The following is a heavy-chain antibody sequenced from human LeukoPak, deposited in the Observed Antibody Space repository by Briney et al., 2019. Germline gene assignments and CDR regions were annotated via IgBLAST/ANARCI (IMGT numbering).Heavy chain of an antibody. CDR2: VNDSGST. V-gene: IGHV4-34*01. J-gene: IGHJ4*02. CDR3: ATSGEVVTATGYFDY. Sequence: SETLSLTCAVYGGSFSGYYWSWIRQPPGKGLEWIGEVNDSGSTKYNLSLKSRVTISLGTSKNQFSLKLSSVTAADTAVYYCATSGEVVTATGYFDYWGQGTLVTVSS. CDR1: GGSFSGYY. D-gene: IGHD2-21*02.